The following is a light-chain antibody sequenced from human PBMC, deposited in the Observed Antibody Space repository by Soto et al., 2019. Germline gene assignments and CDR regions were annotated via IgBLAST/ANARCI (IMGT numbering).Light chain of an antibody. V-gene: IGKV3-11*01. J-gene: IGKJ1*01. CDR1: QSVSSY. Sequence: EIVLTQSPATLSLSPGERATLSCRASQSVSSYLAWYQQKPGQAPRLLIYDASNRATGIPARFSGSGSGTGFTLTISSLEPEDFAVYYCQQRSNWSWTFGQGTKVDIK. CDR3: QQRSNWSWT. CDR2: DAS.